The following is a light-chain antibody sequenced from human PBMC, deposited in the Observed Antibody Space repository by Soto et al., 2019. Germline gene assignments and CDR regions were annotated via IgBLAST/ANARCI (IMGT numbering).Light chain of an antibody. CDR1: SSDVGVYNY. CDR3: ASYTATTTWV. V-gene: IGLV2-14*01. CDR2: EVR. J-gene: IGLJ2*01. Sequence: QSVLTQPASVSGSPGQSITISCTGTSSDVGVYNYVSWYQQHPGKAPKLMISEVRNRPSGVSDRFSGSKSANTASLTISGHQAEDEADYYCASYTATTTWVFGGGTKLTVL.